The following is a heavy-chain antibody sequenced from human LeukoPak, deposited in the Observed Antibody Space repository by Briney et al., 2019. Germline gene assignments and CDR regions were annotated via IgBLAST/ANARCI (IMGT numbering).Heavy chain of an antibody. V-gene: IGHV3-74*01. J-gene: IGHJ6*02. CDR2: IHSDGSTT. CDR3: ARGNSHGMDV. D-gene: IGHD4-23*01. Sequence: GGSLRLSCAASGFTFRSYWMHWVRQAPGKGLVWVSRIHSDGSTTSYADSVRGRFTISRDNAKNTLYLQMNSLRAEDTAVYYCARGNSHGMDVWGQGTTVTVSS. CDR1: GFTFRSYW.